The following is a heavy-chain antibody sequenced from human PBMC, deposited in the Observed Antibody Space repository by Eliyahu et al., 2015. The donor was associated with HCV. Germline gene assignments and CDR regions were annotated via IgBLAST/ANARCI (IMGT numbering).Heavy chain of an antibody. D-gene: IGHD3-3*01. Sequence: QITLKESGPTLVKPTQTLTLTCTFSGFSLSTSGVGVGWIRQPPGKALEWLALIYWDDDKRYSPSLKSRLTITKDTSKNQVVLTMTNMDPVDTATYYCAHSRAIFGVVWREDVDYWGQGTLVTVSS. J-gene: IGHJ4*02. CDR1: GFSLSTSGVG. CDR2: IYWDDDK. V-gene: IGHV2-5*02. CDR3: AHSRAIFGVVWREDVDY.